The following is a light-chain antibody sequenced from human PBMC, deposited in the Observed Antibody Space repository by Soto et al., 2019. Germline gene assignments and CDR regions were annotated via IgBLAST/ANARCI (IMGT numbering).Light chain of an antibody. CDR1: QSVLYSSNNKNY. V-gene: IGKV4-1*01. CDR3: QQYYRPWT. Sequence: DIVMTQSPDSLAVSLGVRATINFKSSQSVLYSSNNKNYLAWYQQKPGQPPKLLIYWASTRESRVPDRFSGSGSGTDCALDLGSLQADDVVVYDCQQYYRPWTFGQGTNVEIK. CDR2: WAS. J-gene: IGKJ1*01.